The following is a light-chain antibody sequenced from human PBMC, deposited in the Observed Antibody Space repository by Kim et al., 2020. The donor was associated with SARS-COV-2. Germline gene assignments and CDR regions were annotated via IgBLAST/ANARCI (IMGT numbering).Light chain of an antibody. CDR1: KLGDKY. V-gene: IGLV3-1*01. Sequence: VCPGQTASITCSGDKLGDKYACWYQQKPGQSPVLVIYQDSKRPSGIPERFSGSNSGNTATLTINGTQAMDEADYYCQAWDSSTFYVFGTGTKVTVL. CDR3: QAWDSSTFYV. J-gene: IGLJ1*01. CDR2: QDS.